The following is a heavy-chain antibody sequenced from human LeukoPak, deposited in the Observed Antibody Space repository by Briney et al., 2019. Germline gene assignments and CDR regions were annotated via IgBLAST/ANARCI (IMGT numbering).Heavy chain of an antibody. CDR3: AREQGCPSWYTRYFDY. CDR1: GGSFSAYY. V-gene: IGHV4-34*01. CDR2: INHSGST. J-gene: IGHJ4*02. Sequence: SETLSLTCAVYGGSFSAYYWSWIRQPPGKGLEWIGEINHSGSTNYNPSLKSRVTISVDTSKNQFSLKLSSVTAADTAVYYCAREQGCPSWYTRYFDYWGQGTLVTVSS. D-gene: IGHD6-13*01.